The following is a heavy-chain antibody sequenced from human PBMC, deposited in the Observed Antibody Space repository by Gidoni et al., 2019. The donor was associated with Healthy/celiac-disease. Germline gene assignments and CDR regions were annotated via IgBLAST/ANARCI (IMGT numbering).Heavy chain of an antibody. D-gene: IGHD3-22*01. CDR1: VFTFSDYY. CDR2: ISSSSSYT. J-gene: IGHJ4*02. Sequence: QVQLVESGGGLVTPGGSLRLSCAASVFTFSDYYMSWIRQAPGKGLEWVSYISSSSSYTNYADSVKGRFTISRDNAKNSLYLQMNSLRAEDTAVYYCARLSRSSGYPTDYWGQGTLVTVSS. V-gene: IGHV3-11*06. CDR3: ARLSRSSGYPTDY.